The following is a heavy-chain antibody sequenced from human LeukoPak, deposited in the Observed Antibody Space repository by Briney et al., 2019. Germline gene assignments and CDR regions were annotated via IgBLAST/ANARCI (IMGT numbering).Heavy chain of an antibody. CDR1: GYTFTSYA. CDR2: VSAYNGNT. CDR3: ARPSSPYYYGSGSYYEPYFDY. J-gene: IGHJ4*02. D-gene: IGHD3-10*01. V-gene: IGHV1-18*01. Sequence: RASVKVSCKASGYTFTSYAMNWVRQAPGQGLEWMGWVSAYNGNTNYAQKLQGRVTMTTDTSTSTAYMELRSLRSDDTAVYYCARPSSPYYYGSGSYYEPYFDYWGQGTLVTVSS.